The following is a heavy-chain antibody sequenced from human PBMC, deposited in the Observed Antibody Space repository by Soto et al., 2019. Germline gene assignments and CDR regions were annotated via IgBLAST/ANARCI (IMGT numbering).Heavy chain of an antibody. D-gene: IGHD2-2*01. CDR2: IIPIFGTA. Sequence: QVQLVQSGAEVKKPGSSVKVSCKASGGTFSSYAISWVRQAPGQGLEWMGGIIPIFGTANYAQKFQGRVTITADESTSTGYMELSSLRSEDTAVYYCARVPWYCSSTSCFNWFDPWGQGTLVTVSS. CDR3: ARVPWYCSSTSCFNWFDP. CDR1: GGTFSSYA. V-gene: IGHV1-69*01. J-gene: IGHJ5*02.